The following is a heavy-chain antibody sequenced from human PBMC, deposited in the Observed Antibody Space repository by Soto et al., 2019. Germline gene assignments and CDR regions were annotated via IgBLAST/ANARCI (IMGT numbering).Heavy chain of an antibody. J-gene: IGHJ6*02. Sequence: ASVKVSCKASGYTFTSYGISWVRQAPGQGLEWMGWISAYNGNTNYAQKLQGRVTMTTDTSTSTAYMELRSLRSDGTAVSYCARDLTTGDYYYYGMDVWGQGTTVTVSS. CDR3: ARDLTTGDYYYYGMDV. D-gene: IGHD4-17*01. V-gene: IGHV1-18*01. CDR2: ISAYNGNT. CDR1: GYTFTSYG.